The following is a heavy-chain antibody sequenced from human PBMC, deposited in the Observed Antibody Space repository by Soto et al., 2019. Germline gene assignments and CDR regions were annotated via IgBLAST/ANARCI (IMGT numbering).Heavy chain of an antibody. CDR3: ARSPWSDWLLYPFLDI. Sequence: QVQLQQWGAGLLKPSETLSLTCAVYGGSFSGYYWSWIRQPPGKGLEWIGEINHSGSTIYNPSLKSRVTISVDTSKNQFSLKLSSVTAADTAVYYCARSPWSDWLLYPFLDIWGQGTMVTVSS. D-gene: IGHD3-9*01. V-gene: IGHV4-34*01. CDR2: INHSGST. J-gene: IGHJ3*02. CDR1: GGSFSGYY.